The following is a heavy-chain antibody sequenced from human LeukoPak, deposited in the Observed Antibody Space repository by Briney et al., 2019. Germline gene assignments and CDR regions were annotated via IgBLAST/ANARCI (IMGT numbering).Heavy chain of an antibody. V-gene: IGHV4-59*01. D-gene: IGHD4-17*01. J-gene: IGHJ4*02. CDR3: ARGKTDDYGDRYFDY. CDR2: IYYSGST. Sequence: SETLSLTCTVSGGSISSYYWSWIRQPPGEGLEWIGYIYYSGSTNYNPSLKSRVTISVDTSKNQFSLKLSSVTAADTAVYYCARGKTDDYGDRYFDYWGQGTLVTVSS. CDR1: GGSISSYY.